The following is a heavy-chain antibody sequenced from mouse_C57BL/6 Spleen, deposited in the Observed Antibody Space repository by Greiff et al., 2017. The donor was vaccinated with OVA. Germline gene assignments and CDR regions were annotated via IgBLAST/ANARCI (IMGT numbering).Heavy chain of an antibody. CDR3: ARDDYDLQAY. J-gene: IGHJ3*01. V-gene: IGHV1-64*01. D-gene: IGHD2-4*01. CDR2: FHPNSGST. Sequence: VQLQQPGAELVKPGASVKLSCKASGYTFTSYWMHWVKQRPGQGLEWIGMFHPNSGSTNYNEKFKSKATLTVDKSSSTAYMQLSSLTSEDSAVYYCARDDYDLQAYWGQGTLVTVSA. CDR1: GYTFTSYW.